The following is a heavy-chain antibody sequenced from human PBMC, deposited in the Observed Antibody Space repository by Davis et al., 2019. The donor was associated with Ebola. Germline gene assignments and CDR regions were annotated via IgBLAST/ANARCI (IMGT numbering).Heavy chain of an antibody. CDR1: GFTFSSYA. Sequence: GESLKISCAASGFTFSSYAMSWVRQAPGKGLEWVSAISGSGGSTYYADSVKGRFTISRDNSKNTLYLQMNSLRAEDTAVYYCAKDRGGMVLRWFDPWGQGTLVTVSS. CDR2: ISGSGGST. J-gene: IGHJ5*02. CDR3: AKDRGGMVLRWFDP. V-gene: IGHV3-23*01. D-gene: IGHD3-10*01.